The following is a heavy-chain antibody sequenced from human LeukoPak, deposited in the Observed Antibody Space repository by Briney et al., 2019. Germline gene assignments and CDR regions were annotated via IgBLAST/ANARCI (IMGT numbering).Heavy chain of an antibody. J-gene: IGHJ4*02. V-gene: IGHV1-46*01. CDR1: GYTFTSYY. CDR3: ARGGLGSAGAIWTPDLLQKYYFDY. D-gene: IGHD1-26*01. CDR2: INPSGGST. Sequence: ASVKVSCKASGYTFTSYYMHWVRQAPGQGLEWMGIINPSGGSTSYAQKFQGRVTMTRDTSISTAYMELSRLRSDDTAVYYCARGGLGSAGAIWTPDLLQKYYFDYWGQGTLVTVSS.